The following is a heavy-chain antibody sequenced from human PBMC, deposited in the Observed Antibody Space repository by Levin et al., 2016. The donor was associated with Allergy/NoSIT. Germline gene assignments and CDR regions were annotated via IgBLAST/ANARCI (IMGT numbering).Heavy chain of an antibody. J-gene: IGHJ4*02. Sequence: GESLKISCAASGFTVSSHYMSWVRQAPGKGLEWVSLIYRDGSTYSADSVKGRLTISRDNSNNTLFLQMNSLRPEDTAVYFCARGGPYSSFLDYWGQGTLVTVSS. D-gene: IGHD6-13*01. CDR2: IYRDGST. CDR3: ARGGPYSSFLDY. V-gene: IGHV3-66*02. CDR1: GFTVSSHY.